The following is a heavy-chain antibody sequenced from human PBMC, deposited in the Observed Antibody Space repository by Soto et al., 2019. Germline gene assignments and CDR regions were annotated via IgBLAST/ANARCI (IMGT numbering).Heavy chain of an antibody. CDR2: ISAYQGKT. CDR3: AIDSQAYQLIPNYFYRNGLDV. V-gene: IGHV1-18*01. J-gene: IGHJ6*02. CDR1: GYTFNIYG. Sequence: QVRLVQSRDEVNKPGASVKVSCKASGYTFNIYGVSWVRQAPGQGLEWVGWISAYQGKTEYAQKFEGRVTMTTDTATNTAYMELRGLRSDDTAVYYCAIDSQAYQLIPNYFYRNGLDVWGQGTTGSVSS. D-gene: IGHD2-2*01.